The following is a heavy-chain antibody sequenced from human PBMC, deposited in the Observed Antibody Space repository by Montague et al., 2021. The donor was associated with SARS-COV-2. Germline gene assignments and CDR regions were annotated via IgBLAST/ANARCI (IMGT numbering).Heavy chain of an antibody. J-gene: IGHJ4*02. CDR1: GDSISSYY. CDR2: SYYSGST. Sequence: SETLSLTCTVSGDSISSYYWSWIRQPPGKGLEWIGYSYYSGSTNYNPSLKSRVTISVDTSKNQFSLKLSSVTAADTDVYYCARVFPRWLQFDPYFDYWGQGTLVTDSS. V-gene: IGHV4-59*01. D-gene: IGHD5-24*01. CDR3: ARVFPRWLQFDPYFDY.